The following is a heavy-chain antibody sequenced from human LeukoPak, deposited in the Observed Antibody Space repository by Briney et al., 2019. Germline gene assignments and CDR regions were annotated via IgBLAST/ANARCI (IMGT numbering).Heavy chain of an antibody. D-gene: IGHD3-22*01. J-gene: IGHJ4*02. CDR3: ASSDYYDSSGYFY. CDR2: IKQDGSEK. V-gene: IGHV3-7*01. CDR1: GFTFSSYW. Sequence: GGSLRLSCAASGFTFSSYWMSWVRQAPGQGLEWVANIKQDGSEKYYVDSVKGRSTISRDNAKNSLYLQMNSLRAEDTAVYYCASSDYYDSSGYFYWGQGTLVTVSS.